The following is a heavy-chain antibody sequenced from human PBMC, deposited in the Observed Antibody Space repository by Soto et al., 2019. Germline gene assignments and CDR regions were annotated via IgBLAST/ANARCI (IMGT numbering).Heavy chain of an antibody. D-gene: IGHD3-16*02. V-gene: IGHV1-2*04. CDR2: INPNSGAT. J-gene: IGHJ6*02. CDR1: GPPITAYS. Sequence: SEEVVSRVPGPPITAYSMHWVRQAPVPGLEWMGWINPNSGATNYAQKFQGWVTMTRDTSISTAHMEVRRLRSDDTAVYYCARGGAKARGAIAPGLDDRGQVTTATGS. CDR3: ARGGAKARGAIAPGLDD.